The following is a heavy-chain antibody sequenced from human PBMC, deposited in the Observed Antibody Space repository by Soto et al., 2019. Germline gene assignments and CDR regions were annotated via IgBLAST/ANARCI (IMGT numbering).Heavy chain of an antibody. CDR2: INPSGGST. V-gene: IGHV1-46*01. D-gene: IGHD5-18*01. J-gene: IGHJ6*02. Sequence: QVQLVQSGAEVKKPGASVKVSCKASGYTFTSYYMHWVRQAPGQGLEWMGIINPSGGSTSYAQKFQGRVTMTRDTSTSTVYMELSSLRSEDTAVYYCARDRDTAMAITFYYYYYYGMDVWVQGTTVTVSS. CDR3: ARDRDTAMAITFYYYYYYGMDV. CDR1: GYTFTSYY.